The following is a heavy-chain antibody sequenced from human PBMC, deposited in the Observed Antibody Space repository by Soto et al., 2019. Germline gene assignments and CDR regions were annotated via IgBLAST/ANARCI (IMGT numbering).Heavy chain of an antibody. CDR2: ISYDGSNK. V-gene: IGHV3-30*18. Sequence: GGSLRLSCAASGFTFSSYGMHWVRQAPGKGLEWVAVISYDGSNKYYADSVKGRFTISRDNSKNTLYLQMNSLRAEDTAVYYCAKGASSSYYYDSSGYYPFDYWGQGT. CDR3: AKGASSSYYYDSSGYYPFDY. J-gene: IGHJ4*02. D-gene: IGHD3-22*01. CDR1: GFTFSSYG.